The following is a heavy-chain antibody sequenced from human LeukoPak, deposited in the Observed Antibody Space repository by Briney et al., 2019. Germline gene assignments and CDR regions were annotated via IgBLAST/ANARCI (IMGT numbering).Heavy chain of an antibody. CDR3: AKERGIAVAGTRGFDY. V-gene: IGHV3-30*02. J-gene: IGHJ4*02. CDR2: IRYDGSNK. Sequence: GGSLRLSCAASGFTFSSYGMHWVRQAPGKGLEWVAFIRYDGSNKYYADSVKGRLTISRDNSKNTLYLQMNSLRAEDTAVYYCAKERGIAVAGTRGFDYWGQGTLVTVSS. CDR1: GFTFSSYG. D-gene: IGHD6-19*01.